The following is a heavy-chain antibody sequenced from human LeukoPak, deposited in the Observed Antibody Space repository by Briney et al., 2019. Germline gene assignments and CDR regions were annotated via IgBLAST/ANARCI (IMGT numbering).Heavy chain of an antibody. D-gene: IGHD2-2*01. CDR3: AKIQYCSSTSCEEGDY. V-gene: IGHV3-23*01. Sequence: PGGSLRLSCVASGFTFSSYAMSWVRQAPGKGLEWVSVISGSGGGTYYADSVKGRFTISRDNSKNTLYLQMNSLRAEDTAVYYCAKIQYCSSTSCEEGDYWGQGTLVTVSS. CDR2: ISGSGGGT. J-gene: IGHJ4*02. CDR1: GFTFSSYA.